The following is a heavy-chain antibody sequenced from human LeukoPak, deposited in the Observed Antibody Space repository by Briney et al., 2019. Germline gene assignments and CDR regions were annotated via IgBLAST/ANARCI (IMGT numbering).Heavy chain of an antibody. CDR1: GFTFSSYA. CDR2: VSGSGGST. V-gene: IGHV3-23*01. D-gene: IGHD5-12*01. Sequence: GGSLRLSCAASGFTFSSYAMTWVRQAPGKGLEWVSGVSGSGGSTYYADSVKGRFTISRDNSKNTLYLQMNSLRAEDTAVYYCAKDLDIVATITGNWGQGTLVTVSS. CDR3: AKDLDIVATITGN. J-gene: IGHJ4*02.